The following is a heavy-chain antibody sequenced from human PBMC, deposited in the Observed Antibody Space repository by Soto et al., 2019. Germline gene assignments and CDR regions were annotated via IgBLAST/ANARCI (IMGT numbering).Heavy chain of an antibody. J-gene: IGHJ6*02. V-gene: IGHV3-7*05. CDR2: IKQDGSEK. D-gene: IGHD5-12*01. Sequence: GGSLRLSCAASGFTFSSYWMSWVRQAPGKGLEWVANIKQDGSEKYYVDSVKGRFTISRDNAKNSLYLQMNSLRAEDTAVYYCARVPGDIVAPERSGYGMDVWGQGTTVTVSS. CDR3: ARVPGDIVAPERSGYGMDV. CDR1: GFTFSSYW.